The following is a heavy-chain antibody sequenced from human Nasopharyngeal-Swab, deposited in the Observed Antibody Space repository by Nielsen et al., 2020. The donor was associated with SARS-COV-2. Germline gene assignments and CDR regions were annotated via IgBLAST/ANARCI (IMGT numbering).Heavy chain of an antibody. CDR1: GYTFTSYA. Sequence: ASVKVSCKASGYTFTSYAMHWVRQAPGQRLEWMGWLNAGNGNTRYSQKFQGRVTLTRDTSASTAYMELSSLRSEDTAVYHCAREKGEGYCSGGSCYFPYYWGQGTLVTVSS. J-gene: IGHJ4*02. CDR2: LNAGNGNT. D-gene: IGHD2-15*01. CDR3: AREKGEGYCSGGSCYFPYY. V-gene: IGHV1-3*01.